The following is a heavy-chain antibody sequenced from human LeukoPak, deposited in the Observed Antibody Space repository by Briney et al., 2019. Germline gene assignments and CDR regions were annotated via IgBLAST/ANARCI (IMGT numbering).Heavy chain of an antibody. D-gene: IGHD3-9*01. V-gene: IGHV3-7*01. J-gene: IGHJ3*01. CDR2: IKQDGSEK. Sequence: GGSLRLSCAASGFTLTTYWMSWVRQAPGKGPEWPANIKQDGSEKYYVDSVKGRFTISRDNAKMSLYLQMNNLRAEDTAVYYCARDRYDILTGYNDAFDLWGPGTMVTVSS. CDR3: ARDRYDILTGYNDAFDL. CDR1: GFTLTTYW.